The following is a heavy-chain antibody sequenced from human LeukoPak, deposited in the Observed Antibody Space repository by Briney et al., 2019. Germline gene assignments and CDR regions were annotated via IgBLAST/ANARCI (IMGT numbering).Heavy chain of an antibody. D-gene: IGHD3-22*01. CDR1: GGTFSSYA. CDR2: IIPILGIA. Sequence: GASVKVSCKASGGTFSSYAISWVRQAPGQGLEWMGRIIPILGIANYAQKFQGRVTITADKSTSTAYMELSSLRSEDTAVYYCARDSGYYDSSGYPPRPVGFDPWGQGTLVTVSS. J-gene: IGHJ5*02. CDR3: ARDSGYYDSSGYPPRPVGFDP. V-gene: IGHV1-69*04.